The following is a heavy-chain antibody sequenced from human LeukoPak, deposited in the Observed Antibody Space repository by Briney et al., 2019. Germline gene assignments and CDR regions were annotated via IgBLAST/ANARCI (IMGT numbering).Heavy chain of an antibody. CDR2: IKWDGGRT. J-gene: IGHJ4*02. Sequence: GGSLRLSCAASGFTFDNHGMSWVRQAPGKGLEWVSGIKWDGGRTGYADSVKGRFTISRDNAKNSVYLQMNSLRAEDTAVYYCARSGLSRFGFWGQGTLVTVSS. V-gene: IGHV3-20*04. CDR1: GFTFDNHG. CDR3: ARSGLSRFGF. D-gene: IGHD2/OR15-2a*01.